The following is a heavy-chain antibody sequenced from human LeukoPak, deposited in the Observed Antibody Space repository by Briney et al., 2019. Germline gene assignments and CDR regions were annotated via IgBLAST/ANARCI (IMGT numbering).Heavy chain of an antibody. V-gene: IGHV3-33*01. CDR1: GFTFSSYG. D-gene: IGHD1-1*01. Sequence: GGSLRLSCAASGFTFSSYGMHWVRQAPGKGLEWVAVIWYDGSNKYYADSVKGRFTISRDNSKNTLYLQMNSLRAEDTAVYYCAREKMRLGTALDYWGQGTLVTVSS. J-gene: IGHJ4*02. CDR3: AREKMRLGTALDY. CDR2: IWYDGSNK.